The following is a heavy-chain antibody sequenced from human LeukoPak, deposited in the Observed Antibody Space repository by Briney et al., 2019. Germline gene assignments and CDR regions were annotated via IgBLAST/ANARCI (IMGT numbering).Heavy chain of an antibody. V-gene: IGHV1-18*01. CDR1: LYTFTNYG. Sequence: AAVKVSCVASLYTFTNYGVSCVRQAPGQGREWMGWISAKNGDTNYAQKLQGRVTMTRDTYTSTVYMESTSLPPENTALYYFTPVVVGATSWFLPWGQGTLVTLS. D-gene: IGHD2-15*01. J-gene: IGHJ5*02. CDR2: ISAKNGDT. CDR3: TPVVVGATSWFLP.